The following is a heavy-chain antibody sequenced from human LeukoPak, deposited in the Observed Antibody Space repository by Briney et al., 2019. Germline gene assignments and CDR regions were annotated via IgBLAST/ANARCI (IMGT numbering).Heavy chain of an antibody. CDR1: GFTFSSYA. Sequence: PGGSLRLSCAASGFTFSSYAMHWVRQAPGKGLEWVSSISSSSSYIYYADSVKGRFTISRDNAKNSLYLQMNSLRAEDTAVYYCARDSGYTALYWFDPWGQGTLVTVSS. CDR3: ARDSGYTALYWFDP. CDR2: ISSSSSYI. J-gene: IGHJ5*02. V-gene: IGHV3-21*01. D-gene: IGHD5-18*01.